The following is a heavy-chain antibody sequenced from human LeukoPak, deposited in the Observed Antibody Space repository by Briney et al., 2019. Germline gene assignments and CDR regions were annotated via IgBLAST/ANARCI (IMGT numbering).Heavy chain of an antibody. Sequence: SVKVSCEASGFTFASSTMQWVRQARGQRLEWIGWIVVGSGNTNYAQKFQERVTITRDMSTSTAYMELSSLRSEDTAVYYCAADPDSSGWYGGGDYWGQGTLATVSS. V-gene: IGHV1-58*02. CDR3: AADPDSSGWYGGGDY. CDR2: IVVGSGNT. D-gene: IGHD6-19*01. J-gene: IGHJ4*02. CDR1: GFTFASST.